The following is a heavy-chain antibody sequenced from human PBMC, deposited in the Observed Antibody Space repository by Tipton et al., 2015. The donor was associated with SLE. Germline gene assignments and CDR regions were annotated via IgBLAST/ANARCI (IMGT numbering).Heavy chain of an antibody. CDR2: IYDTGNT. D-gene: IGHD3-16*01. CDR1: GGSISSRSYD. CDR3: ARQGGRQWFDP. J-gene: IGHJ5*02. V-gene: IGHV4-39*01. Sequence: TLSLTCTVSGGSISSRSYDWGWIRPAPGKGLEWIGSIYDTGNTYYNPSLKSRVTISEDTFRNQFSLKLTSVTAADTAVYYCARQGGRQWFDPWGQGTLVTVSS.